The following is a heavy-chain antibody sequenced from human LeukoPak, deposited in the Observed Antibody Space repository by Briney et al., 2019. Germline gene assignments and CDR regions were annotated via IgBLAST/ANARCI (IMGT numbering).Heavy chain of an antibody. CDR2: IYYSGST. CDR3: ARHKDYYYSYMDV. J-gene: IGHJ6*03. CDR1: GGSISSSSYY. V-gene: IGHV4-39*01. Sequence: SETLSLTCIVSGGSISSSSYYWGWIRQPPGEGLEWVGSIYYSGSTYYNPSLKSRVTISVDTSKNQFSLKLSSVTAADTAVYYCARHKDYYYSYMDVWGKGTTVTISS.